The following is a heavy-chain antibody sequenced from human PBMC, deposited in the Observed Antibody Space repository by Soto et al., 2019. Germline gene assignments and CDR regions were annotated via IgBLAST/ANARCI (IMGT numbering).Heavy chain of an antibody. J-gene: IGHJ6*01. CDR3: ARSIRGPRTANGTDV. Sequence: SGPTLVNPTDTLTLTCTFSGFSLTSPGMCVSWIRQPPGKALEWLALIERDDDDKYYSTSLKTRLTISKDTRKNQVVLTMANMELADTGTYYCARSIRGPRTANGTDVWGQVPRVPVSS. D-gene: IGHD6-25*01. CDR2: IERDDDDK. V-gene: IGHV2-70*13. CDR1: GFSLTSPGMC.